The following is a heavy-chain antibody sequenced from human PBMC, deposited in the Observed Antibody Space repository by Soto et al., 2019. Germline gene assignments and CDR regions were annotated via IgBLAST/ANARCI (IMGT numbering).Heavy chain of an antibody. CDR2: IDTSGSST. J-gene: IGHJ4*02. CDR3: AKDSWYFDL. V-gene: IGHV3-74*01. CDR1: GFIFTNFW. Sequence: GESLKISCEASGFIFTNFWMHWARQVPGKGLVWVSRIDTSGSSTSYADSVKGRFTISRDNAKNTVSLQMNSLRAEDTGVYYCAKDSWYFDLWSQGSLVTVSS. D-gene: IGHD6-13*01.